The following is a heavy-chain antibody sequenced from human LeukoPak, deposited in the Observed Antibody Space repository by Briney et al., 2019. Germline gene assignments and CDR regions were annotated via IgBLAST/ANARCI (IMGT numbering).Heavy chain of an antibody. Sequence: GGALRLSCAASGFAFSSYEMSWVRQAPGKGLEGVCYITSDSTIYYPHSLKGRFTISRDNAKNSLYLQMSSLRAEDTAVYYCTKGRYSYGLGYFDYWGQGTLVSVSS. CDR1: GFAFSSYE. CDR2: ITSDSTI. J-gene: IGHJ4*02. D-gene: IGHD5-18*01. V-gene: IGHV3-48*03. CDR3: TKGRYSYGLGYFDY.